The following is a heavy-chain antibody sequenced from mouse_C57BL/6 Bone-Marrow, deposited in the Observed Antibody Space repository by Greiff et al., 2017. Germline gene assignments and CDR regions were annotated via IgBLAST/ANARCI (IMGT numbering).Heavy chain of an antibody. CDR1: GFTFSSYG. CDR3: ARPTVYYAMDY. Sequence: EVQRVESGGDLVKPGGSLKLSCAASGFTFSSYGMSWVRQTPDKRLEWVATISSGGSYTYYPDSVKGRFTISRDNAKNTLYLQMSSLKSEDTAMYYCARPTVYYAMDYWGQGTSVTVSS. J-gene: IGHJ4*01. CDR2: ISSGGSYT. D-gene: IGHD1-1*01. V-gene: IGHV5-6*01.